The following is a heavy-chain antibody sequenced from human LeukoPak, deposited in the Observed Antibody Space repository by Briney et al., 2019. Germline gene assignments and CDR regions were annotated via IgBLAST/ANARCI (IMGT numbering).Heavy chain of an antibody. CDR3: ARERTGPYNWFDP. V-gene: IGHV4-61*02. CDR1: GGSISSGGYS. J-gene: IGHJ5*02. Sequence: SQTLSLTCAVSGGSISSGGYSWSWIRQPPGKGLEWIGRIYTSGSTNYNPSLKSRVTMSVDMSKNQFSLKLSSVTAADTAVYYCARERTGPYNWFDPWGQGTLVTVSS. CDR2: IYTSGST. D-gene: IGHD3/OR15-3a*01.